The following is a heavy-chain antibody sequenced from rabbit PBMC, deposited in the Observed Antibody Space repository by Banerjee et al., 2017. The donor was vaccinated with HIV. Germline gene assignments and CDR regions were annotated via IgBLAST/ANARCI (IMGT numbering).Heavy chain of an antibody. Sequence: IGCIGTGSGSTYYATWAKGRFTISKTSWTTVTLQMTSLTAADTASYFCARRGYGVIGWNFKLWGQGTLVTVS. V-gene: IGHV1S40*01. D-gene: IGHD2-1*01. CDR2: IGTGSGST. CDR3: ARRGYGVIGWNFKL. J-gene: IGHJ4*01.